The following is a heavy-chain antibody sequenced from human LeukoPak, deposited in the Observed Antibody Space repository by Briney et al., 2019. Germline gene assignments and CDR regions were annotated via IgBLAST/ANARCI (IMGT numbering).Heavy chain of an antibody. V-gene: IGHV3-9*01. CDR3: AKDAQYYYDSSDEDWFDP. J-gene: IGHJ5*02. CDR2: ISWNSGSI. Sequence: GGSLRLSCAASGFTFDDYAMHWVRQAPGKGLEWVSGISWNSGSIGYADSVKGRFTISRDNAKNSLYLQMNSLRAEDTAVYYCAKDAQYYYDSSDEDWFDPWGQGTLVTVSS. CDR1: GFTFDDYA. D-gene: IGHD3-22*01.